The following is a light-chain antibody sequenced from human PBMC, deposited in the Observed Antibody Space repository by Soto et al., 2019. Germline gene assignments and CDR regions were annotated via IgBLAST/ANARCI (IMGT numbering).Light chain of an antibody. CDR1: SSDVGGYNY. CDR3: SSYTGSTTVV. J-gene: IGLJ3*02. V-gene: IGLV2-14*01. CDR2: DVN. Sequence: QAVLTQPASVSGSPGQSIAISCTGTSSDVGGYNYVSWYQQHPGKAPKLMIYDVNIRPSGVSNRFSGSKSGNTASLTISGLQGEDEADYYCSSYTGSTTVVFGGGTKVTVL.